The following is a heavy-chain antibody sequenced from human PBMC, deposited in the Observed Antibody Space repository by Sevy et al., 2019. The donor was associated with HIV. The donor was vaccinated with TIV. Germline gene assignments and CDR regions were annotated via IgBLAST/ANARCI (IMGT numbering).Heavy chain of an antibody. CDR3: AKAHPRRDGYNKVFDY. V-gene: IGHV3-33*06. D-gene: IGHD5-12*01. CDR2: IWSDGSNK. J-gene: IGHJ4*02. CDR1: GFTFSDYG. Sequence: GGSLRLSCAASGFTFSDYGMHWVRQAPGKGLEWVAVIWSDGSNKYYGDSVKGRFTISRDNSKNTLYLQMNSLRAEDTAVYYCAKAHPRRDGYNKVFDYWGQGTLVTVSS.